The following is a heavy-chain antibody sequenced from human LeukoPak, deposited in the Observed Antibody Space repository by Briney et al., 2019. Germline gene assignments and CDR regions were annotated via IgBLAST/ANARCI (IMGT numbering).Heavy chain of an antibody. Sequence: PGGTLRLSCAAAGFTFSSYGMSWVRQAPGKGLERVAFISYDGSNKYYADSVKGRFTISRDNSKNTLYLQMNSLRAEDTAVFYCARGKGSHDAFDIWGQGTMVTVSS. CDR3: ARGKGSHDAFDI. D-gene: IGHD3-10*01. J-gene: IGHJ3*02. CDR2: ISYDGSNK. V-gene: IGHV3-30*03. CDR1: GFTFSSYG.